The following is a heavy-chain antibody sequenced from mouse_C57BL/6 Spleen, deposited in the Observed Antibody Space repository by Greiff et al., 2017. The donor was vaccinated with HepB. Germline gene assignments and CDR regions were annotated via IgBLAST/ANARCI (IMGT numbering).Heavy chain of an antibody. J-gene: IGHJ4*01. V-gene: IGHV1-69*01. CDR2: IDPFDSYT. Sequence: QVQLKQPGAELVMPGASVKLSCKASGYTFTSYWMHWVKQRPGQGLEWIGEIDPFDSYTNYNQKFKGKSTLTVDKSSSTAYMQLSSLTSEDSAVYYCARWGNYVDYWGQGTSVTVSS. CDR3: ARWGNYVDY. CDR1: GYTFTSYW. D-gene: IGHD2-1*01.